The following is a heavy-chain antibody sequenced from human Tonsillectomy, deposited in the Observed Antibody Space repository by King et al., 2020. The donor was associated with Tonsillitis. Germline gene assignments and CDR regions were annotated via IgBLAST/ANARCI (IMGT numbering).Heavy chain of an antibody. J-gene: IGHJ4*02. V-gene: IGHV4-59*08. CDR1: GGSISTYY. D-gene: IGHD6-13*01. Sequence: QLQESGPGLVKPSETLSLICTVSGGSISTYYWSWFRQPPGKGLEWIGNVYYSGSTNNNPSLKSRVTMSLDTSENQFSLKLTSVTAADTAVYYCARLRSWYTVDYWGQGTLVTVSS. CDR2: VYYSGST. CDR3: ARLRSWYTVDY.